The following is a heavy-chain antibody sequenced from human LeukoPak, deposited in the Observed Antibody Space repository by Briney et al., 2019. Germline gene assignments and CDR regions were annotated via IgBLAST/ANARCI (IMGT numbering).Heavy chain of an antibody. Sequence: GGSLRLSCAASGFTFSSYGMHWVRQAPGKGLEWVAVIWYDGSNKYYADSVKGRFTISRDNSKNALYLQMDSLRAEDTAMYYCAKDQQLEPFHYWGQGTLVTVSS. D-gene: IGHD1-1*01. J-gene: IGHJ4*02. CDR1: GFTFSSYG. CDR3: AKDQQLEPFHY. CDR2: IWYDGSNK. V-gene: IGHV3-30*02.